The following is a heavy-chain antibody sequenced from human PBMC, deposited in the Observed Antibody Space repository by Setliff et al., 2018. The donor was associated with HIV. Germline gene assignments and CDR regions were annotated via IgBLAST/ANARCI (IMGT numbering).Heavy chain of an antibody. D-gene: IGHD2-15*01. CDR3: ARGGGSRAATSSYHYMDV. J-gene: IGHJ6*03. CDR1: GGSISSSSSY. V-gene: IGHV4-31*03. Sequence: LSLTCIVSGGSISSSSSYWGWIRQHPGKGLEWIGYIYHNGSTYYNPSLKSRVIISVDTSKNQFSLKLSSVTAADTAVYYCARGGGSRAATSSYHYMDVWGKGTTVTVSS. CDR2: IYHNGST.